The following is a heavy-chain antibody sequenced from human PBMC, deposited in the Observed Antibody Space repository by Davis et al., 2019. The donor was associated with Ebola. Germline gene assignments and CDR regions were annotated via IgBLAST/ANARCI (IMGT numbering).Heavy chain of an antibody. D-gene: IGHD6-13*01. Sequence: GESLKISCAASGFTFSSYSMNWVRQAPGKGLEWVSYISSSSSTIYYADSVKGRFTISRDNAKNSLYLQMNSLRDEDTAVYYCARRGGSSWYSDWFDPWGQGTLVTVSS. CDR3: ARRGGSSWYSDWFDP. CDR2: ISSSSSTI. J-gene: IGHJ5*02. CDR1: GFTFSSYS. V-gene: IGHV3-48*02.